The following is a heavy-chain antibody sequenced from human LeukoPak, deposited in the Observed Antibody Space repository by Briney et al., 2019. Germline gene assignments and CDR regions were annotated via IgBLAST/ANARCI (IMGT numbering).Heavy chain of an antibody. J-gene: IGHJ4*02. CDR3: ARGHPYDSSGYVDY. Sequence: GASVKVSCKASGYTFTSYDINWVRQATGQGLEWMGWMNPNSGNTGYAQKFQGRVTITRNTSISTAYMELNSLRSEDTAVYYCARGHPYDSSGYVDYWGQGTLVTVSS. D-gene: IGHD3-22*01. V-gene: IGHV1-8*03. CDR1: GYTFTSYD. CDR2: MNPNSGNT.